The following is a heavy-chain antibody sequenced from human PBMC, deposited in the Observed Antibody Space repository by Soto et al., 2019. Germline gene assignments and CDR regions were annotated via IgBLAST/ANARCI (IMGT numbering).Heavy chain of an antibody. Sequence: LSLTCGVSGYSITSGFYWGWVRQSPGKGLEWIGSISYSAKTFYNPSLASRLSIAVDTSKNQFSLRLTSVTAADTALYYCTRGAGAPWVRFDSWGQGTLVTVSS. D-gene: IGHD3-22*01. CDR3: TRGAGAPWVRFDS. J-gene: IGHJ4*02. CDR2: ISYSAKT. V-gene: IGHV4-38-2*01. CDR1: GYSITSGFY.